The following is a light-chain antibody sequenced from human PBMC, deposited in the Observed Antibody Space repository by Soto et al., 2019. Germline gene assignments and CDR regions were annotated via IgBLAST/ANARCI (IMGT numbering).Light chain of an antibody. V-gene: IGLV4-69*01. Sequence: QLVLTQSPSASASLGASVKLTCTLSSGHSSYAIAWHQQQPEKGPRFLMKLNSDGSHTKGDGIPDRFSGSSSGAERYLTVSSLQSEDEADYYCQTWTTDTLVFGGGTKVTVL. CDR2: LNSDGSH. CDR1: SGHSSYA. J-gene: IGLJ2*01. CDR3: QTWTTDTLV.